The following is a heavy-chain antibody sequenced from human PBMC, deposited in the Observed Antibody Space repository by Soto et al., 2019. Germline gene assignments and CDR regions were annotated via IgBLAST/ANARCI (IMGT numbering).Heavy chain of an antibody. Sequence: EVQLVESGGGLVQPGRSLRLSCAASGFTFDDYAMHWVRQAPGKGLEWVSGISWNSGSIGYADSVKGRFTISRDNAKNSLYLQMNSLRAEDTALYYCAKDKGDGQQLVREAFDYWGQGTLVTVSS. D-gene: IGHD6-13*01. CDR2: ISWNSGSI. CDR3: AKDKGDGQQLVREAFDY. V-gene: IGHV3-9*01. CDR1: GFTFDDYA. J-gene: IGHJ4*02.